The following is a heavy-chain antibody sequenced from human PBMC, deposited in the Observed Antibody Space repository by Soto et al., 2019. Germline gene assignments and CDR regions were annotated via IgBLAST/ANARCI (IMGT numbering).Heavy chain of an antibody. V-gene: IGHV1-3*01. J-gene: IGHJ5*02. CDR3: ARAPQNMIPSPGWFDP. D-gene: IGHD3-10*01. CDR2: INAGNGNT. CDR1: GYTFTSYA. Sequence: GASVKVSCKASGYTFTSYAMHWVRQAPGQRLEWMGWINAGNGNTKYSQKFQGRVTITRDTSASTAYMELSSLRSEVTAVYYCARAPQNMIPSPGWFDPWGQGTLVTVSS.